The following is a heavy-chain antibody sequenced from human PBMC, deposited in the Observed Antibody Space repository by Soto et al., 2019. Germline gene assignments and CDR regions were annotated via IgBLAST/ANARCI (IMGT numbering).Heavy chain of an antibody. V-gene: IGHV3-11*05. CDR3: ARSGSIAVPGTPIDY. CDR1: GFTFSDYY. Sequence: QVQLVESWGGVVKPGGSLRLSCAASGFTFSDYYMSWVRHAPGKGLEWMSYISFSSRYTNYADSVKGRFTNSRDSAKHSLFLQLNSRRVEDTAVYYCARSGSIAVPGTPIDYCGQGTLVTVSS. J-gene: IGHJ4*02. D-gene: IGHD6-19*01. CDR2: ISFSSRYT.